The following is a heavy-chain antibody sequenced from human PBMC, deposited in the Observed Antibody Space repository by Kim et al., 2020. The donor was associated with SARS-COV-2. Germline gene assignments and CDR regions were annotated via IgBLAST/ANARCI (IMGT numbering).Heavy chain of an antibody. CDR3: ARGAGGSYGRNFDY. Sequence: VGSVKGRFTISRDNAKNSLFLQMNSLRAEDTAVYSCARGAGGSYGRNFDYWGQGTLVTVSS. J-gene: IGHJ4*02. D-gene: IGHD1-26*01. V-gene: IGHV3-7*01.